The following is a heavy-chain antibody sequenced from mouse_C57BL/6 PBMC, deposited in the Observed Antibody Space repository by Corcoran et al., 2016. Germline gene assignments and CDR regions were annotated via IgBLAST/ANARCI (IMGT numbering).Heavy chain of an antibody. V-gene: IGHV1-81*01. CDR2: IYPRSGNT. CDR1: GYTFTSYG. J-gene: IGHJ2*01. D-gene: IGHD1-1*01. Sequence: QVQLQQSGAELARPGASVKLSCKASGYTFTSYGISWVKQRTGQGLEWIGEIYPRSGNTYYNEKFKGKATLTADKSSSTAYMELRSLTSEDSVVYFCARWINYYGSSPYFDYWGQGTTLTVSS. CDR3: ARWINYYGSSPYFDY.